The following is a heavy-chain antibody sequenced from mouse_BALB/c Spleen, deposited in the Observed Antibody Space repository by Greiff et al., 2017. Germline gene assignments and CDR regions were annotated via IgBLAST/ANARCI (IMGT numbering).Heavy chain of an antibody. CDR1: GFTFSDYY. J-gene: IGHJ4*01. CDR2: ISDGGSYT. V-gene: IGHV5-4*02. D-gene: IGHD2-1*01. Sequence: EVQRVESGGGLVKPGGSLKLSCAASGFTFSDYYMYWVRQTPEKRLEWVATISDGGSYTYYPDSVKGRFTISRDNAKNNLYLQMSSLKSEDTAMYYCAKMVTYAMDYWGQGTSVTVSS. CDR3: AKMVTYAMDY.